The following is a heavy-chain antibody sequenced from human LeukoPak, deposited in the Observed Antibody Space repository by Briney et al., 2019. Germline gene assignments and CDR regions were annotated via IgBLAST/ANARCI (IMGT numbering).Heavy chain of an antibody. D-gene: IGHD2-21*01. V-gene: IGHV3-30*04. CDR3: ARDHIDAFDI. Sequence: GGSLRLSCAASGFTFSSYAMHWVRQAPGKGLEWVAVISYDGSNKYYADSVKGRFTISRDNSKNTLYLQMNSLRAEDTAVYYCARDHIDAFDIWGQGTMVTVSS. CDR1: GFTFSSYA. J-gene: IGHJ3*02. CDR2: ISYDGSNK.